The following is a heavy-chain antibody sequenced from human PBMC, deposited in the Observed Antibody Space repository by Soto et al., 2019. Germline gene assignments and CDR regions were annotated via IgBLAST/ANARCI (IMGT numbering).Heavy chain of an antibody. V-gene: IGHV5-10-1*01. D-gene: IGHD5-12*01. Sequence: GESLKISCKGSGYSFTSFWISWVRQMPGKGLEWMGRIDPSDSYTSYSPSFQGHVTISADRSISTAYLQWSSLKASDTAMYYCARLERYTGYELHFDYWGQGTQVTVSS. CDR1: GYSFTSFW. CDR2: IDPSDSYT. J-gene: IGHJ4*02. CDR3: ARLERYTGYELHFDY.